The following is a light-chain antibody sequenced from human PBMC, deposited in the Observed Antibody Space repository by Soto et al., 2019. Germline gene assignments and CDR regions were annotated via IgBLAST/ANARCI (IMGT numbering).Light chain of an antibody. CDR1: RSNIGSDT. CDR2: AHN. V-gene: IGLV1-44*01. Sequence: QSVLTQPPSASGTPGQRVTISCSGSRSNIGSDTVNWYQHLPGTAPKLLIFAHNQRPSGVPDRFSGSKSGTSASLAITGLQAEDEADYYCQSYDSSLSLGVFGGGTKLTVL. CDR3: QSYDSSLSLGV. J-gene: IGLJ3*02.